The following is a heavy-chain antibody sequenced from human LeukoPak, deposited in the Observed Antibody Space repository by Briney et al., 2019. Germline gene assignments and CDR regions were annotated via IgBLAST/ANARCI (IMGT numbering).Heavy chain of an antibody. Sequence: PSETPSLTCTVSGGSISSYYWSWTRQPPGKGLEWIGYIYYSGSTNYNPSLKSRVTISVDTSKNQFSLKLSSVTAADTAVYYCARSNERWLQFDFDYWGQGTLVTVSS. D-gene: IGHD5-12*01. CDR3: ARSNERWLQFDFDY. V-gene: IGHV4-59*01. J-gene: IGHJ4*02. CDR2: IYYSGST. CDR1: GGSISSYY.